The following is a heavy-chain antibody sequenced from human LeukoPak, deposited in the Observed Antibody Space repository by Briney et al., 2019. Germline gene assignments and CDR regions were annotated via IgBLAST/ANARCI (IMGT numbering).Heavy chain of an antibody. CDR3: ARVRYCSSTTCRGAFDI. D-gene: IGHD2-2*01. CDR1: GFTFSDHY. Sequence: GGSLRLSCAASGFTFSDHYMDWVRQAPGKGPEWVGRARNKANSYATEYAASVNGRFTISRDDSENSLYLQMNSLKTEDTAVYHCARVRYCSSTTCRGAFDIWGQGTMVTVSS. V-gene: IGHV3-72*01. J-gene: IGHJ3*02. CDR2: ARNKANSYAT.